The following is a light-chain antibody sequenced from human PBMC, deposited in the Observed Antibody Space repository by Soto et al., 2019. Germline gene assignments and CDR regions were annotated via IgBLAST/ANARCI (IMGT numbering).Light chain of an antibody. V-gene: IGKV3-15*01. CDR1: QSVSGH. CDR3: QQRSNCPLS. J-gene: IGKJ4*01. Sequence: EIVLTQSPATLSMSPGERATLSCRASQSVSGHLDWYQQKPGQDPRLLIYDASTRATGIPARFSGSGSGAEFTLTISSLQSEDFAVYYCQQRSNCPLSFGGGTKVDIK. CDR2: DAS.